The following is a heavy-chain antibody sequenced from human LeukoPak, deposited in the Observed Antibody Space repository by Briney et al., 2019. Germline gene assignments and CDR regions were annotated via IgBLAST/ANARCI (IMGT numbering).Heavy chain of an antibody. CDR2: ISSSGSTI. Sequence: PGGSLRLSCAASGFTFSSYEMNWVRQAPGKGLEWVSYISSSGSTIYYADSVKGRFTISRDNAKNSLYLQMNSLRAEDTAVYYCARDLGGAVAGIFDYWGQGTLVTVSS. J-gene: IGHJ4*02. CDR3: ARDLGGAVAGIFDY. CDR1: GFTFSSYE. D-gene: IGHD6-19*01. V-gene: IGHV3-48*03.